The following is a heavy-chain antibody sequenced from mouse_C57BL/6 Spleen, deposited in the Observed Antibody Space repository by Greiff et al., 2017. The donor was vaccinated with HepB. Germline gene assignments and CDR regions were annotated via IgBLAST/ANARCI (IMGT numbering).Heavy chain of an antibody. CDR1: GYAFSSYW. CDR2: IYPGDGDT. CDR3: ARRDYYSLPWFAY. Sequence: QVHVKQSGAELVKPGASVKISCKASGYAFSSYWMNWVKQRPGKGLEWIGQIYPGDGDTNYNGKFKGKATLTADKSSSTAYMQLSSLTSEDSAVYFCARRDYYSLPWFAYWGQGTLVTVSA. D-gene: IGHD2-12*01. V-gene: IGHV1-80*01. J-gene: IGHJ3*01.